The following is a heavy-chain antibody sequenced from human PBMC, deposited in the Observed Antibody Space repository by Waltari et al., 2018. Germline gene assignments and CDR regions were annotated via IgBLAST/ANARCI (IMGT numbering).Heavy chain of an antibody. Sequence: QVQLQESGPGLVKPSGTLSLTCAVSGGSISSSNWWSWVRQPPGKGLEWIGEIYHSGGTNYNPSLKSRVTISVDKSKNQFSLKLSSVTAADTAVYYCARTGYGVPATYGMDVWGQGTTVTVSS. CDR1: GGSISSSNW. D-gene: IGHD2-2*01. CDR2: IYHSGGT. V-gene: IGHV4-4*02. CDR3: ARTGYGVPATYGMDV. J-gene: IGHJ6*02.